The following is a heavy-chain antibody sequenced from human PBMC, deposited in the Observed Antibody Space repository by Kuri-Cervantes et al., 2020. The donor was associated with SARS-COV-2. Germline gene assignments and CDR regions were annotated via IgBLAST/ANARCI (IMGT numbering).Heavy chain of an antibody. CDR3: ARDYGSGSYLDY. CDR2: INPKSGGT. CDR1: GYTFTAYY. D-gene: IGHD3-10*01. V-gene: IGHV1-2*06. Sequence: ASVKVSCKASGYTFTAYYAHWVRQAPGQGLEWMGRINPKSGGTNYVQRFQGRVTMTRDTSISTAYMELSRLRSEDTAVYYCARDYGSGSYLDYWGQGTLVTVSS. J-gene: IGHJ4*02.